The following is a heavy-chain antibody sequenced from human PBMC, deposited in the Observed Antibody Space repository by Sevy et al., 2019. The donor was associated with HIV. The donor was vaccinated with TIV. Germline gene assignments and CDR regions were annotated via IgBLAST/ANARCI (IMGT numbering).Heavy chain of an antibody. J-gene: IGHJ6*02. CDR1: GFTFSSYE. CDR3: ARDLPGDSRMDV. D-gene: IGHD3-22*01. V-gene: IGHV3-48*03. Sequence: GGSLRLSCAASGFTFSSYEMNWLRQAPGKGLEWVSYISSSGSPIYYADSVKGRFTISRDNAKNSLYLQMNSLRAEDTAVYYCARDLPGDSRMDVWGQWTTVTVSS. CDR2: ISSSGSPI.